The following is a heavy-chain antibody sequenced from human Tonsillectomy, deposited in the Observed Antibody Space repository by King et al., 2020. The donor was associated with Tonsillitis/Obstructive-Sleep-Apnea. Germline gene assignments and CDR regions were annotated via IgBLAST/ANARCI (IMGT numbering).Heavy chain of an antibody. CDR2: LSGSGGST. V-gene: IGHV3-23*04. CDR3: AKSGYDCWSGYYALDI. CDR1: GFTFSSYA. Sequence: VQLVESGGGLVQPGGSLRLSCAASGFTFSSYAMSWVRQAPGKGLEWGAALSGSGGSTYYADTVKGRFTISRDNSKNTLYLQMNSLRAEDTGVYYCAKSGYDCWSGYYALDIWGQGTMVTVSS. D-gene: IGHD3-3*01. J-gene: IGHJ3*02.